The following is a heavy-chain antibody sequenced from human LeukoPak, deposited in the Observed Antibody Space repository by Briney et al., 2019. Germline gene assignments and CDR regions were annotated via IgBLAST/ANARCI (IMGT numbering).Heavy chain of an antibody. V-gene: IGHV4-4*08. CDR3: ARLQKGYSGSYYAWFDP. D-gene: IGHD1-26*01. Sequence: SETQSLTCTVSGGSLSSYYWSWIRQPPGKGLEWIGYIYTSGSTNYNPSLKSRVTISVDTSKNQFSLKLSSVTAADTAVYYCARLQKGYSGSYYAWFDPWGQGTLVTVSS. CDR2: IYTSGST. J-gene: IGHJ5*02. CDR1: GGSLSSYY.